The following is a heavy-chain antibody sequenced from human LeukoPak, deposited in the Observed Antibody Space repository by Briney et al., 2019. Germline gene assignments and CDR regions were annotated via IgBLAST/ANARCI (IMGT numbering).Heavy chain of an antibody. CDR2: FDPEDGET. D-gene: IGHD2-15*01. Sequence: GASVKVSCKVSGYTLTELSMHWVRQAPGKGLEWMGGFDPEDGETIYAQKFQGRVTMTEETSTDTAYMELSSLRSEDTAVYYCATGRHCSGGSCYPYYYYMDVWGKGTTVTVSS. CDR1: GYTLTELS. J-gene: IGHJ6*03. CDR3: ATGRHCSGGSCYPYYYYMDV. V-gene: IGHV1-24*01.